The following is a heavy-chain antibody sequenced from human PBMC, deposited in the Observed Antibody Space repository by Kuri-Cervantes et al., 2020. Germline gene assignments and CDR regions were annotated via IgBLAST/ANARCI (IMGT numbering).Heavy chain of an antibody. CDR3: ARGQRDCSGGSCYLRGYYYYYMDV. V-gene: IGHV4-61*01. D-gene: IGHD2-15*01. CDR2: IYYSGST. J-gene: IGHJ6*03. CDR1: GGSVSSGSYY. Sequence: SETLSLTCTVSGGSVSSGSYYWSWIRQPPGKGLEWIGYIYYSGSTNYNPSLKSRVTISVDTSKNQFSLKLSSVTAADTAVYYCARGQRDCSGGSCYLRGYYYYYMDVWGKGTTVTVSS.